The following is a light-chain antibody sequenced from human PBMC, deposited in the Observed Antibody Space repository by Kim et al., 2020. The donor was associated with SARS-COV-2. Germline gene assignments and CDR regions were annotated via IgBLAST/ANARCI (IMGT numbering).Light chain of an antibody. V-gene: IGLV2-14*01. Sequence: QSALTQPASVSGSPGQSITISCTGTSSDVGGYNYVSWYQQHPGKAPKLMIYDVTERPSGISNRFSGSKSGNTASLTISGLQAEDEADYHCTSHTSASTWVFGGGTQLTVL. J-gene: IGLJ3*02. CDR1: SSDVGGYNY. CDR3: TSHTSASTWV. CDR2: DVT.